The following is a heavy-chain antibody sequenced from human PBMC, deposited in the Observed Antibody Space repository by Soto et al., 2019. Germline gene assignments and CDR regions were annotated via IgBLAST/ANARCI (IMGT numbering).Heavy chain of an antibody. J-gene: IGHJ4*02. CDR1: GGSISSSSYY. V-gene: IGHV4-39*01. CDR3: ARRYCTSTSCYYFDY. Sequence: QLQLQESGPGLVKPSETLSLTCTVSGGSISSSSYYWGWIRQPPGKGLEWIGSIYYSGSTYYNPSLKSRVTIAVDTSKTPFSLKLSSVTAADTAVYYCARRYCTSTSCYYFDYWGQGTLVTVSS. D-gene: IGHD2-2*01. CDR2: IYYSGST.